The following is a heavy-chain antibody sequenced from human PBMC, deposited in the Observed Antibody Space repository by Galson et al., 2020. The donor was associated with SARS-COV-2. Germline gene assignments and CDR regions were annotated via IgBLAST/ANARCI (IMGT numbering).Heavy chain of an antibody. Sequence: SLKISCAASGITFRNYYMSWIRQPPGRGLEWLAYISDSGSNMDYADSVKGRFTISRDNGKNSLYLQMNSLRAEDTAVYYCSRRSVYFESWGQGTLVKVSS. J-gene: IGHJ4*02. CDR3: SRRSVYFES. CDR1: GITFRNYY. CDR2: ISDSGSNM. V-gene: IGHV3-11*01.